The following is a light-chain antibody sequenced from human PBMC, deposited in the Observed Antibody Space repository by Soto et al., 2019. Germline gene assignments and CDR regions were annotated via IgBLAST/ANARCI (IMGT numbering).Light chain of an antibody. CDR1: QTINNN. CDR3: LHYNNGPR. V-gene: IGKV3-15*01. J-gene: IGKJ1*01. Sequence: ETVMTQSPVTLSVSPGEGATLSCRASQTINNNFAWYQQKPGQAPRLLIYGASRRATGVPARFSGSGSGTEFTLTISSLQSEDFPVYYCLHYNNGPRFGQGTKVDI. CDR2: GAS.